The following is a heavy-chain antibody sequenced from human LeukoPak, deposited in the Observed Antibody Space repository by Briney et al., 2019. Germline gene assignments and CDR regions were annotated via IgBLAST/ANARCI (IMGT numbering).Heavy chain of an antibody. Sequence: SQTLSLTCTVSGCSISSGGYNWSWIPQHPGKGLEWIGYIYYSGSTYYNTSLKSRVTISVDTSKNQFSLKLSSVTAADTAVYYCARDLWFGELSYYGMDVWGKGTTVTVSS. CDR1: GCSISSGGYN. CDR3: ARDLWFGELSYYGMDV. V-gene: IGHV4-31*03. D-gene: IGHD3-10*01. CDR2: IYYSGST. J-gene: IGHJ6*04.